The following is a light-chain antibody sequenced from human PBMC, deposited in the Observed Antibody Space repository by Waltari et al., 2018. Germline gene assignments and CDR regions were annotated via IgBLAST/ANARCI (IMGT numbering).Light chain of an antibody. CDR2: AAS. CDR3: QQSYDTPRT. Sequence: DFQMTQSPSSLSASVGDRVTITCRESQYISTYLNWYQQKPGKGPKLLIYAASTLQSGGPSRFSGSGSGTDFTFTISSLQLEDFATYYCQQSYDTPRTFGQGTKVEVK. J-gene: IGKJ1*01. CDR1: QYISTY. V-gene: IGKV1-39*01.